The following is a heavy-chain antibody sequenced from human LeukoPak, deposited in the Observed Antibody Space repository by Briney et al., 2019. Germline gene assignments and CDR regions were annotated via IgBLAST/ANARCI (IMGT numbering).Heavy chain of an antibody. V-gene: IGHV4-31*03. CDR2: IYYSGST. CDR3: ARPIRSTHNAFDI. J-gene: IGHJ3*02. Sequence: SQTLSLTCTVSGGSISSGGYYWSWIRQHPGQGLEWIGYIYYSGSTYYNPSLKSRVTISVDTSKNQFSLKLSSVTAADTAVYYCARPIRSTHNAFDIWGQGTMVTVSS. D-gene: IGHD2/OR15-2a*01. CDR1: GGSISSGGYY.